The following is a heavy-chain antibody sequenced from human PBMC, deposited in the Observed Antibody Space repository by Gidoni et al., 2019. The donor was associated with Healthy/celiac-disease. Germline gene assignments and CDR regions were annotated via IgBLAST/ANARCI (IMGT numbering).Heavy chain of an antibody. V-gene: IGHV5-51*03. Sequence: EVQLVQSGAEVKKQGESRKSACKGAGYSFTSYGIGGVRQMPGKGLDWMGIIDPGDSATSYSPSFQGQVTISADKSIRTAYLQWSSLTASDTAMYYSARFTVANAFDLWGQGTMVTVSS. D-gene: IGHD6-19*01. CDR2: IDPGDSAT. J-gene: IGHJ3*01. CDR3: ARFTVANAFDL. CDR1: GYSFTSYG.